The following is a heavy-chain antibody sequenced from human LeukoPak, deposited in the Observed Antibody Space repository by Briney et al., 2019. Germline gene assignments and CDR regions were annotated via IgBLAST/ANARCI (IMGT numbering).Heavy chain of an antibody. CDR1: GXTFSTYT. V-gene: IGHV3-30-3*01. CDR2: ISYEGSKK. J-gene: IGHJ4*02. Sequence: PGGSLRLSCAASGXTFSTYTMHWVRQAPGKGLEWVALISYEGSKKDYADSVKGRFTISRDNSQNTLYLEMNSLRTEDTAVYYCARAPYTSGWYFAFDYWGQGILVTVSS. CDR3: ARAPYTSGWYFAFDY. D-gene: IGHD6-19*01.